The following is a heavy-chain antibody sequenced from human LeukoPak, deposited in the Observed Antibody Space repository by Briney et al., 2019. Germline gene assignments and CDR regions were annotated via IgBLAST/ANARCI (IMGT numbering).Heavy chain of an antibody. CDR2: ISSSSSYI. D-gene: IGHD3-10*01. Sequence: GGSLRLSCAASGFIFSSYSMNWVRQAPGKGLEWVSSISSSSSYIYYADSVKGRFTISRDNAKDSLYLQMNSLRAEDTAVYYCVKGSGSYYYNWFDPWGQRTLVTVSS. CDR1: GFIFSSYS. J-gene: IGHJ5*02. CDR3: VKGSGSYYYNWFDP. V-gene: IGHV3-21*01.